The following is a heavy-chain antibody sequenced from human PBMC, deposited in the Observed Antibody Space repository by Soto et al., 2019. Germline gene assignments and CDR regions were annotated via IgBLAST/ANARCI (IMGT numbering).Heavy chain of an antibody. J-gene: IGHJ4*03. D-gene: IGHD6-19*01. CDR3: ARDRGWSLFDY. V-gene: IGHV3-74*01. Sequence: EVQLVESGGGLVQPGGSLRLSCAASGFTFSSYWMYWVRQAPGKGLVWVSRTNSDGSDTSYADSVKGRFTISRDNAKNTLYLQMNSLRAEDTAVYYCARDRGWSLFDYWGQGTTVTVSS. CDR1: GFTFSSYW. CDR2: TNSDGSDT.